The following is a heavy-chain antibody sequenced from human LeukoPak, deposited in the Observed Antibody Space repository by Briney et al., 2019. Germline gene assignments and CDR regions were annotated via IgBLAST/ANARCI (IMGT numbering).Heavy chain of an antibody. D-gene: IGHD6-13*01. CDR1: GYTFTSYG. J-gene: IGHJ4*02. V-gene: IGHV1-18*04. CDR2: ISAYNGNT. CDR3: ARDNRWIAAAGTGSPLYYFDY. Sequence: ASVKVSCKASGYTFTSYGISWVRQAPGQGLERMGWISAYNGNTNYAQKLQGRVTMTTDTSTSTAYMELRSLRSDDTAVYYCARDNRWIAAAGTGSPLYYFDYWGQGTLVTVSS.